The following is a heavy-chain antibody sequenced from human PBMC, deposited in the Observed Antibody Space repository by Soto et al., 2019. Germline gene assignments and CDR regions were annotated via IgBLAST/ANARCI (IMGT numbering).Heavy chain of an antibody. D-gene: IGHD6-13*01. V-gene: IGHV3-23*01. CDR3: AKSGQQLASYYFDY. CDR2: ISGSGGST. J-gene: IGHJ4*02. Sequence: PGGSLRLSCAASGFTFSSYAVSWVRQAPGKGLEWVSAISGSGGSTYYADSVKGRFTISRDNPKNTLYLQMNSLRAEDTAVYYCAKSGQQLASYYFDYWGQGTLVTVSS. CDR1: GFTFSSYA.